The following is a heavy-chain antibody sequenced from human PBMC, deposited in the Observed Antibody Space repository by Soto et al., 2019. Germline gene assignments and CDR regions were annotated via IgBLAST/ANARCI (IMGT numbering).Heavy chain of an antibody. CDR3: ARESMDIVVVVAATHDSYYGMDV. Sequence: SVKVSCKASGGTFSSYAISWVRQAPGQGLEWMGGIIPIFGTANYAQKSQGRVTITADESTSTAYMELSSLRSEDTAVYYCARESMDIVVVVAATHDSYYGMDVWGQGTTVTVSS. CDR2: IIPIFGTA. CDR1: GGTFSSYA. D-gene: IGHD2-15*01. V-gene: IGHV1-69*13. J-gene: IGHJ6*02.